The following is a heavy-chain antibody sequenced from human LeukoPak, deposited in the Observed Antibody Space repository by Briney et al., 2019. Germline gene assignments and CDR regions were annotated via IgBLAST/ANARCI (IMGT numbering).Heavy chain of an antibody. CDR3: ARDDGSGWFTFDY. D-gene: IGHD6-19*01. CDR1: GFTFSSYS. CDR2: ISSSSSYI. V-gene: IGHV3-21*01. J-gene: IGHJ4*02. Sequence: PGGSLRLSCAASGFTFSSYSMNWVRRAPGKGLEWVSSISSSSSYIYYADSVKGRFTISRDNAKNSLYLQMNSLRAEDTAVYYCARDDGSGWFTFDYWGQGTLVTVSS.